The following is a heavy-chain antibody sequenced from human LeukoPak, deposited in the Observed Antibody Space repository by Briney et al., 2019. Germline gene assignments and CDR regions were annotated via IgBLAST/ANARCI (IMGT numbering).Heavy chain of an antibody. CDR3: ARFHRSVYDSSGSP. J-gene: IGHJ5*02. CDR1: GYTFTSYG. V-gene: IGHV1-18*01. D-gene: IGHD3-22*01. CDR2: ISPYNGNT. Sequence: GASVKVSCKASGYTFTSYGISWVRQAPGQGLEWMGWISPYNGNTIYAQKVQGRVTMTTDTSTSTAYMELRSLRSDDTAVYYCARFHRSVYDSSGSPWGQGTLVTVSS.